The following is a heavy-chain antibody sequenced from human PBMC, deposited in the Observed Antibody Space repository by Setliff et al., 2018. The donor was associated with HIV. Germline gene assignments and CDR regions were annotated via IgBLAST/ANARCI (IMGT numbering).Heavy chain of an antibody. J-gene: IGHJ3*01. CDR2: IYYSGST. Sequence: SETLSLTCAVYGGSFSGYFWSWIRQPPGKRLEWIGYIYYSGSTNYNPSLKSRVTISVDTSKNQVSLTLSSVTPADTAVYYCARHICGTTACYAVDVWGPGTMVTVSS. CDR3: ARHICGTTACYAVDV. D-gene: IGHD2-2*01. CDR1: GGSFSGYF. V-gene: IGHV4-59*01.